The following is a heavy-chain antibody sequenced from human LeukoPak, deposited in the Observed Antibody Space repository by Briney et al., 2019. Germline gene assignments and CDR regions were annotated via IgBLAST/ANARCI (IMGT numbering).Heavy chain of an antibody. CDR3: ARGALLWFGAKMEYYFDS. CDR1: GAYFTNYY. J-gene: IGHJ4*02. V-gene: IGHV4-59*01. Sequence: SETLSLTCTVSGAYFTNYYWSFIRQPPGKGLEWIGFSSYNGNTNYNPSLKSRVTISVDMSKTQFSLRLKSVTAADTAVYYCARGALLWFGAKMEYYFDSWGQGTPLTVSS. CDR2: SSYNGNT. D-gene: IGHD3-10*01.